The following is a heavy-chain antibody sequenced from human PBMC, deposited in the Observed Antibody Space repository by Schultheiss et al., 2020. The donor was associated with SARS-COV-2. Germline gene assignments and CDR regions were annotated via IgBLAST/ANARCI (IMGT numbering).Heavy chain of an antibody. CDR1: GYTFTSYD. D-gene: IGHD3-22*01. Sequence: KVSCKASGYTFTSYDINWVRQATGQGLEWMGWMNPNSGNTGYAQKFQGRVTMTRNTSISTAYMELSSLRSEDTAVYYCAREGLGGTTYYYDSWGQGTLVTVSS. J-gene: IGHJ4*02. CDR2: MNPNSGNT. V-gene: IGHV1-8*01. CDR3: AREGLGGTTYYYDS.